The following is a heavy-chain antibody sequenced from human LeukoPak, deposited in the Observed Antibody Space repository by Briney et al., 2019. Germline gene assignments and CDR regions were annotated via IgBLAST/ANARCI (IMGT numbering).Heavy chain of an antibody. CDR1: GFTVSNNY. J-gene: IGHJ4*02. CDR3: ARATGSGYYFSFDY. CDR2: IYSGGYT. Sequence: GGSLRLSCAASGFTVSNNYMSWVRQAPGKGLEWVSLIYSGGYTYYADSVRGRFTISRDNSKNMLYLQMNSLRAEDTAVYYCARATGSGYYFSFDYWGQGTLVTVSS. D-gene: IGHD3-22*01. V-gene: IGHV3-53*01.